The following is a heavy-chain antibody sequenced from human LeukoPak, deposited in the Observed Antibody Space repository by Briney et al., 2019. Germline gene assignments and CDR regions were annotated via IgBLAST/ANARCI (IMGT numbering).Heavy chain of an antibody. CDR3: GGSGRLLGHPGAFDI. V-gene: IGHV3-11*04. CDR2: ISSSGSTI. CDR1: GFTFSDYY. Sequence: PGGSLRLSCAASGFTFSDYYMSWIRQAPRKGLEWVSYISSSGSTIYYADSVKGRFTISRDNAKNSLYLQMNSLRAEDTAVYYCGGSGRLLGHPGAFDIWGQGTMVTVSS. D-gene: IGHD2-8*02. J-gene: IGHJ3*02.